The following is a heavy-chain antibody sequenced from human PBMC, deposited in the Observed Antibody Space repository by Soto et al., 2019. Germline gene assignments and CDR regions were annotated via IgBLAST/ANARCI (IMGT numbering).Heavy chain of an antibody. D-gene: IGHD4-17*01. CDR1: GFAFSDYI. J-gene: IGHJ4*02. V-gene: IGHV3-21*01. CDR3: AREGGYGDYIGSEY. CDR2: ISSSSDYI. Sequence: PGGSLRLSCAASGFAFSDYIMNWVRQAPGKGLEWVSSISSSSDYIYYADSVKGRFTISRDNAKNSLYLQMNSLRAEDTAVYYCAREGGYGDYIGSEYGGQGTLVNVSS.